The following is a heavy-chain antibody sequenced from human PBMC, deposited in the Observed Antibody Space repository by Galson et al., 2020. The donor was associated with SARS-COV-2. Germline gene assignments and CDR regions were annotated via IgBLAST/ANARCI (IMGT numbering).Heavy chain of an antibody. CDR1: GFAFSNYW. CDR2: IKSAGSII. Sequence: GESLKISCAASGFAFSNYWMHWVRQTPGKGLEWVSRIKSAGSIITYADSVKGRFTISRDNAKNTLYLQMNSLRSEDTAWYYCAGAWAIWGQGTLVTVSS. J-gene: IGHJ4*02. V-gene: IGHV3-74*01. CDR3: AGAWAI. D-gene: IGHD7-27*01.